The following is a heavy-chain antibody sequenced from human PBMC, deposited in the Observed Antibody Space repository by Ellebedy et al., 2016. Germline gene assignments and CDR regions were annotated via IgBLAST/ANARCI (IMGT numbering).Heavy chain of an antibody. CDR3: ARDVWEEALDY. J-gene: IGHJ4*02. V-gene: IGHV3-7*04. CDR2: IKQDGSEK. D-gene: IGHD3-16*01. CDR1: GFTFSSYW. Sequence: GESLKISXAASGFTFSSYWMSWVRQAPGKGLEWVANIKQDGSEKYYVDSVKGRFTISRDNAKNSLYLQMNSLRAEDTAVYYCARDVWEEALDYWGQGTLVTVSS.